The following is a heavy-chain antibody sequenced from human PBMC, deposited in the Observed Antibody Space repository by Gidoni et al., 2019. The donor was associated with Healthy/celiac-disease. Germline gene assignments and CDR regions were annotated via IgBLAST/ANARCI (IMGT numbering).Heavy chain of an antibody. CDR1: GFTFSSYG. V-gene: IGHV3-33*01. D-gene: IGHD5-18*01. J-gene: IGHJ4*02. CDR3: ARDWGTWIQLWYYFDY. Sequence: QVQLVESGGGVVQPGRSLRLSCAASGFTFSSYGMHWVRQAPGKGLEWVAVIWYDGSNKYYADSVKGRFTISRDNSKNTLYLQMNSLRAEDTAVYYCARDWGTWIQLWYYFDYWGQGTLVTVSS. CDR2: IWYDGSNK.